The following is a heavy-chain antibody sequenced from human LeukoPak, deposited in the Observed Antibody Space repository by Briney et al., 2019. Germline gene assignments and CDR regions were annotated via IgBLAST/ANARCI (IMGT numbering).Heavy chain of an antibody. CDR1: GYTFTSYY. CDR2: INPSGGST. CDR3: ARDSSGWYYFDY. V-gene: IGHV1-46*01. Sequence: ASVKVSCKASGYTFTSYYMHWVRQAPGQGLEWMGIINPSGGSTSYAQKFQGRLTMTRDTSTSTVYMELSSLRSEDTAVYYCARDSSGWYYFDYWGQGTLVTVSS. D-gene: IGHD6-19*01. J-gene: IGHJ4*02.